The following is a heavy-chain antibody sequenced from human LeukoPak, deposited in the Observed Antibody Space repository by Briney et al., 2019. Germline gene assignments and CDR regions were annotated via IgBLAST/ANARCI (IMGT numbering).Heavy chain of an antibody. CDR1: GFRASDYY. D-gene: IGHD2-15*01. CDR3: ARDRAATQDWVEFDP. J-gene: IGHJ5*02. V-gene: IGHV3-66*01. Sequence: PGVSLRLSCAVSGFRASDYYMSWVRQAPGKGLEWVALIRGSGDTFYGDSVKGRFTISRDDSKSTVYLRMNSLRVEDTAVYFCARDRAATQDWVEFDPWGQGTLVTVSS. CDR2: IRGSGDT.